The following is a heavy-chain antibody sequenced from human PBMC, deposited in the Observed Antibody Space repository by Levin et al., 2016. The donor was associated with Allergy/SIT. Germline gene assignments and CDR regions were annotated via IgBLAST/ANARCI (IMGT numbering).Heavy chain of an antibody. V-gene: IGHV3-49*02. D-gene: IGHD3-3*01. Sequence: WIRQPPGKGLEWVGFIRSKAYGGTTEYAASVKGRFTISRDDSKSIAYLQMNSLKTEDTAVYYCTRFSHNSLDSRWSGPRDYYYYMDVWGKGTTVTVSS. CDR3: TRFSHNSLDSRWSGPRDYYYYMDV. CDR2: IRSKAYGGTT. J-gene: IGHJ6*03.